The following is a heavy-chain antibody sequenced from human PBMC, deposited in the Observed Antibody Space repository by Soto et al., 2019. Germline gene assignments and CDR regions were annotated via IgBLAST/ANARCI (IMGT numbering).Heavy chain of an antibody. V-gene: IGHV4-59*12. CDR3: ARRDYAGNLDY. J-gene: IGHJ4*02. CDR1: VGSISSYY. CDR2: IYYSGSA. D-gene: IGHD4-17*01. Sequence: SETLSLTCAVSVGSISSYYLSLIRQPPGKGLEWIGFIYYSGSANYNPSLKSRVTISVDTSKNQFSLKLNSVTAADTAVYYCARRDYAGNLDYWGRGTLVTVSS.